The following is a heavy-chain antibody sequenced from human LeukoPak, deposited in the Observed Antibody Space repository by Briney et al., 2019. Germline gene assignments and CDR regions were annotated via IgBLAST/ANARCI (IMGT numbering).Heavy chain of an antibody. CDR3: ARSDYGGYYDMFDF. Sequence: GGSLRLSCAASGFIISHYAIHWVRQAPGKGLEWVAVISYDGNHQYYTDSVKGRFTISRDNSNHTVHLQMDSLRGEDTAFYYCARSDYGGYYDMFDFWGQGTLVIVSS. CDR2: ISYDGNHQ. D-gene: IGHD4-23*01. CDR1: GFIISHYA. V-gene: IGHV3-30*04. J-gene: IGHJ4*02.